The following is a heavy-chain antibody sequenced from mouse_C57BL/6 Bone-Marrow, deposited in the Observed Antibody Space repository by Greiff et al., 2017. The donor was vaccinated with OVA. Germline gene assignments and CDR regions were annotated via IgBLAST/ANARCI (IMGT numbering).Heavy chain of an antibody. CDR2: IDPENGDT. Sequence: VQLQQSGAELVRPGASVKLSCTASGFNIKDDYMHWVKQRPEQGLEWIGWIDPENGDTEYASKFQGKATITADTSSNTAYLQLSSLTSEDTSVYYGTTCITTVVARAYWGQGTLVTVSA. D-gene: IGHD1-1*01. CDR1: GFNIKDDY. V-gene: IGHV14-4*01. CDR3: TTCITTVVARAY. J-gene: IGHJ3*01.